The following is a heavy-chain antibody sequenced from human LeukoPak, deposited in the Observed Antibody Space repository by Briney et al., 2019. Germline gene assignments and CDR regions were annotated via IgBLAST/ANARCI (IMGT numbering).Heavy chain of an antibody. D-gene: IGHD2-2*01. Sequence: ASVKVSCKASGYTFTSYGISWVRQAPGQGLEWMGWISAYNGNTNYAQKLQGRVTMTTDTSTSTAYMELRSLRSDDTAVYYCARARRLRYCSSTSCYPDFDYWGQGTLVTASS. CDR3: ARARRLRYCSSTSCYPDFDY. CDR1: GYTFTSYG. V-gene: IGHV1-18*01. CDR2: ISAYNGNT. J-gene: IGHJ4*02.